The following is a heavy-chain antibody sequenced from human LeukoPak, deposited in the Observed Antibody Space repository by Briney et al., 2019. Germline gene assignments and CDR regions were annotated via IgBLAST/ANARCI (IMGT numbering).Heavy chain of an antibody. CDR1: GFTFSSYG. V-gene: IGHV3-33*01. J-gene: IGHJ4*02. CDR3: ARVTDDYYDSSGYFDY. CDR2: IWYDGSNK. D-gene: IGHD3-22*01. Sequence: GGSLRLSFAATGFTFSSYGMHWVRQAPGKGLEWVAVIWYDGSNKYYADSVKGRFTISRDNSKNTLYLQMNSLRAEDTAVYYCARVTDDYYDSSGYFDYWGQGTLVTVSS.